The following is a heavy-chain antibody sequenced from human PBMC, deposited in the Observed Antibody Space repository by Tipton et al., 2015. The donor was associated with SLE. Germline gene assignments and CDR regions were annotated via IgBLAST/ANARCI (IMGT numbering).Heavy chain of an antibody. V-gene: IGHV4-59*12. CDR3: ARGRFEYSSLLLDY. Sequence: TLSLTCTVSGGSISSYYWSWIRQPPGKGLEWIGYIYYSGSTNYNPSLKSRVTISVDTSKNQFSLKLSSVTAADTAVYYCARGRFEYSSLLLDYWGQGTLGTVSS. CDR2: IYYSGST. CDR1: GGSISSYY. J-gene: IGHJ4*02. D-gene: IGHD6-6*01.